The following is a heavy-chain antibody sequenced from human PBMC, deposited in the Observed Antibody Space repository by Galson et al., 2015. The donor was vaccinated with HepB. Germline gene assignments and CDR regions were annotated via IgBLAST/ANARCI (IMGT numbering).Heavy chain of an antibody. V-gene: IGHV3-64D*06. CDR3: VNLEGNYYGSGSYYTPDYYYYGMDV. D-gene: IGHD3-10*01. J-gene: IGHJ6*02. Sequence: SLRLSCAASGFTFSSYAMHWVRQAPGKGLEYVSAISSNGGSTYYADSVKGRFTISRDNSKNTLYLQMSSLRAEDTAVYYCVNLEGNYYGSGSYYTPDYYYYGMDVWGQGTTVTVSS. CDR2: ISSNGGST. CDR1: GFTFSSYA.